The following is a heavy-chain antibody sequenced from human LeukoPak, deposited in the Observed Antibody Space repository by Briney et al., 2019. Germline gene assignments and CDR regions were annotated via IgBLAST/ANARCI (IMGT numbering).Heavy chain of an antibody. CDR1: GGSISSYY. V-gene: IGHV4-59*08. Sequence: PSETLSLTCTVSGGSISSYYWSWIRQPPGKGLEWIGYIYYSGSTNYNPSLKSRVTISVDTSKNQFSLKLSSVTAADTAVYYCARVVAAAGTSGYQKWEDVWGQGTTVTVSS. CDR3: ARVVAAAGTSGYQKWEDV. CDR2: IYYSGST. D-gene: IGHD6-13*01. J-gene: IGHJ6*02.